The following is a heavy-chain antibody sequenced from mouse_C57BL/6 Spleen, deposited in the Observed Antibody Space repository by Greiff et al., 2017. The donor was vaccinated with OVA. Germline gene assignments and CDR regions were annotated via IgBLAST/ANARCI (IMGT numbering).Heavy chain of an antibody. V-gene: IGHV5-4*01. J-gene: IGHJ3*01. CDR3: ASHYYGSREGFAY. D-gene: IGHD1-1*01. CDR1: GFTFSSYA. CDR2: ISDGGSYT. Sequence: DVQLVESGGGLVKPGGSLKLSCAASGFTFSSYAMSWVRQTPEKRLEWVATISDGGSYTYYPDNVKGRFTISRDNAKNNLYLQMSHLKSEDTAMYYCASHYYGSREGFAYWGQGTLVTVSA.